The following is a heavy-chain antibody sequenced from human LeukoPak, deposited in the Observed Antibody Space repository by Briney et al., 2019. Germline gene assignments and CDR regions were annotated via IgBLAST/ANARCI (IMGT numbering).Heavy chain of an antibody. V-gene: IGHV1-69*01. CDR1: GGTFSSYA. CDR2: IIPIFGTA. Sequence: SVKVSCKASGGTFSSYAISWVRRAPGQGLEWMGGIIPIFGTANYAQKFQGRVTITADESTSTAYMELSSLRSEDTAVYYCARDTSDIAAAGRGFDYWGQGTLVTVSS. D-gene: IGHD6-13*01. CDR3: ARDTSDIAAAGRGFDY. J-gene: IGHJ4*02.